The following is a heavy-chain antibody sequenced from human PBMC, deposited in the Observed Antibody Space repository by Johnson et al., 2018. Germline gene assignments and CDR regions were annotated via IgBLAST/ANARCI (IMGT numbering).Heavy chain of an antibody. CDR1: GFTFDDYG. D-gene: IGHD6-13*01. CDR2: INWNGGST. Sequence: EVQLVETGGGVVRXGGSLRLXCAASGFTFDDYGMSWVRQAPGKGLEWVSGINWNGGSTGYADSVKGRFTISRDNAKNSLDLQMNRLSAEDTALYYCARTESWPGAFDIWGQGTMVTVSS. V-gene: IGHV3-20*04. J-gene: IGHJ3*02. CDR3: ARTESWPGAFDI.